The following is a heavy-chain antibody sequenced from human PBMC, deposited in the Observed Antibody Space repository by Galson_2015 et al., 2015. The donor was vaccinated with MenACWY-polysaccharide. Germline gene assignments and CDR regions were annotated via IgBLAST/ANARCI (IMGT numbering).Heavy chain of an antibody. CDR2: ISSGSRIV. D-gene: IGHD1-14*01. V-gene: IGHV3-48*01. J-gene: IGHJ6*02. Sequence: SLRLSCAASGFSFSTYTMNWVCQVPGKGLEWLSHISSGSRIVYYADSVRGRFTISRDNAKNSLYLQMNSLRVEDTAVYYCVRARYLDVWGRGTTVTVSS. CDR3: VRARYLDV. CDR1: GFSFSTYT.